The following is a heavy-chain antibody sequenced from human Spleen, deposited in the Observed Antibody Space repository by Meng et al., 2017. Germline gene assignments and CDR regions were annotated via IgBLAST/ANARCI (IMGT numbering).Heavy chain of an antibody. Sequence: SETLSLTCAVYGGSFSGYYWSWIRQPPGKGLEWIGEINHSGSTNYNPSLKSRVTISVDTSKNQFSLKLSSVTAADTAVYYCARDLRYSGSYSPNDAFDIWGQGTMVTVSS. V-gene: IGHV4-34*01. CDR2: INHSGST. CDR1: GGSFSGYY. D-gene: IGHD1-26*01. CDR3: ARDLRYSGSYSPNDAFDI. J-gene: IGHJ3*02.